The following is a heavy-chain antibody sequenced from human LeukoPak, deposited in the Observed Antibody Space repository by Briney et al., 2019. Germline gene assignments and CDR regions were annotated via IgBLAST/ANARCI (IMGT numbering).Heavy chain of an antibody. D-gene: IGHD2-2*01. Sequence: ASVKVSCKATGYTFTSHYMHWVRQAPGQGLEWMGVINPSGGSTSYAQKFQGRVTMTRDTSTSTVYMELSSLRSEDAAVYYCAREPVVVPVAFKVDGMDVWGQGTTVTVSS. CDR3: AREPVVVPVAFKVDGMDV. V-gene: IGHV1-46*01. CDR1: GYTFTSHY. CDR2: INPSGGST. J-gene: IGHJ6*02.